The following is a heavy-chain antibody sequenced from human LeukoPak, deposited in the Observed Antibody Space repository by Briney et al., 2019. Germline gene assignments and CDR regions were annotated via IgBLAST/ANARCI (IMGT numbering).Heavy chain of an antibody. CDR1: GGSFSGYY. V-gene: IGHV4-34*01. J-gene: IGHJ4*02. Sequence: SETLSLTCAVYGGSFSGYYWSWIRQPPGKGLEWIGEINHSGSTNYNPSLKSRVTISVDTSKNQFSLKLSSVTAADTAVYYCARGRNKYDFWSGYDSVSGYFDYWGQGTLVTVSS. CDR2: INHSGST. D-gene: IGHD3-3*01. CDR3: ARGRNKYDFWSGYDSVSGYFDY.